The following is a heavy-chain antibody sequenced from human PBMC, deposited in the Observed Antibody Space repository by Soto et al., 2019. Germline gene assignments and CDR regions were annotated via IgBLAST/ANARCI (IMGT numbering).Heavy chain of an antibody. Sequence: ASVKVSCKASGYNFRNYGITWLRQAPGQGLEWMGWIGAYNGNRKYLQKLQGRVTMTTDTSTSTAYMELRSLRSDDTAVYYCARDQVGARNFDIWGQGTMVTVSS. J-gene: IGHJ3*02. V-gene: IGHV1-18*01. CDR3: ARDQVGARNFDI. CDR1: GYNFRNYG. CDR2: IGAYNGNR. D-gene: IGHD1-26*01.